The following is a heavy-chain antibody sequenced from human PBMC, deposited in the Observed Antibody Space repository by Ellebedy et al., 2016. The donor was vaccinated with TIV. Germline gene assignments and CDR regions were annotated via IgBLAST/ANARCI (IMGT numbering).Heavy chain of an antibody. J-gene: IGHJ3*02. V-gene: IGHV3-30*04. CDR2: ISYDGSNK. D-gene: IGHD2-15*01. CDR1: GFTFSSYA. CDR3: AKDRGGGSIADAFDI. Sequence: GGSLRLXCAASGFTFSSYAMHWVRQAPGKGLEWVAVISYDGSNKYYADSVKGRFTISRDNSKNTLYLQMNSLRAEDTALYYCAKDRGGGSIADAFDIWGQGTMVTVSS.